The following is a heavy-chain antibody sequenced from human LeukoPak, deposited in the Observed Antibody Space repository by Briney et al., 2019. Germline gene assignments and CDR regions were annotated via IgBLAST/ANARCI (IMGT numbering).Heavy chain of an antibody. V-gene: IGHV1-46*03. CDR2: INPSGGST. J-gene: IGHJ3*02. Sequence: EASVKVSCKASGYTFTSYYMHWVRQAPGQGLEWMGIINPSGGSTSYAQKFQGRVTMTRDTSTSTVYMELSSLRSEATAVYYCASPSFYGSGSNYDAFDIWGQGTMVTVSS. CDR1: GYTFTSYY. CDR3: ASPSFYGSGSNYDAFDI. D-gene: IGHD3-10*01.